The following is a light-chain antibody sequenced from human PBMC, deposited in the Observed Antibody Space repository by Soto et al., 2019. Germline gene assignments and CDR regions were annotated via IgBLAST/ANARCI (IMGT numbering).Light chain of an antibody. CDR2: AAS. CDR1: QSNSSY. J-gene: IGKJ2*01. Sequence: DIQMTQSPSSLSASVGDRVTITCRASQSNSSYLNWYQQKPGKAPKLLIYAASSLQSGVPSRFSGSGSGTDFTLTISSLQPEDFATYYCQQSYSSPQTFGQGTNLEIK. V-gene: IGKV1-39*01. CDR3: QQSYSSPQT.